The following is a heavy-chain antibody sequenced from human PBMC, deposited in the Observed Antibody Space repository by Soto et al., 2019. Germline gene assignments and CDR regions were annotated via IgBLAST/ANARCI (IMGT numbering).Heavy chain of an antibody. Sequence: KASETLSLTCAVYGGSLSGHYWSWIRQPPGKGLEWIGEINHSGSTNYNPSLKSRVIISVDTSNNQFSLRLSSVTAADTAVYYCVRRVKDASGYYHFDYWGQGTLVTVST. V-gene: IGHV4-34*01. CDR2: INHSGST. J-gene: IGHJ4*02. CDR1: GGSLSGHY. CDR3: VRRVKDASGYYHFDY. D-gene: IGHD3-22*01.